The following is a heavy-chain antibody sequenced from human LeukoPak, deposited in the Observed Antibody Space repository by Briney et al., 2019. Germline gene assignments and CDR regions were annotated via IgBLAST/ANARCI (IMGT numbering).Heavy chain of an antibody. J-gene: IGHJ4*02. CDR2: INHSGST. D-gene: IGHD5-12*01. Sequence: SETLSLTCAVYGGSFSGYYWSWIRQPPGKGLEWIGEINHSGSTNYNPSLKSRVTISVDTSKNQFSLKLSSVTAADTAVYYCARVVSRVATIQRKRYYFDYWGQGTLVTVSS. V-gene: IGHV4-34*01. CDR3: ARVVSRVATIQRKRYYFDY. CDR1: GGSFSGYY.